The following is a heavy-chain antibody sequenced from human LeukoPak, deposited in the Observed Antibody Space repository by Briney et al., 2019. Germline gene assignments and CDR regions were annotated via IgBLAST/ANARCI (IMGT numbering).Heavy chain of an antibody. CDR3: ARIRYSSSWKYYYYMDV. Sequence: SGPTLVNPTQTLTLTCTFSGFSLTTSGVGVGWIRQPPGKALEWLARIDWDDDKYYSTSLKTRLTISKDTSKNQVVLTMTNMDPVDTATYYCARIRYSSSWKYYYYMDVWGKGTTVTISS. J-gene: IGHJ6*03. V-gene: IGHV2-70*11. CDR2: IDWDDDK. CDR1: GFSLTTSGVG. D-gene: IGHD6-13*01.